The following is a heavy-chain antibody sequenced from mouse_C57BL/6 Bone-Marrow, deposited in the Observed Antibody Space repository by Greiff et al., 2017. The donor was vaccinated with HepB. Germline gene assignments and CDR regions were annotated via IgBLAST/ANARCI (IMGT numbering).Heavy chain of an antibody. D-gene: IGHD2-4*01. J-gene: IGHJ2*01. V-gene: IGHV2-9-1*01. CDR2: IWTGGGT. CDR1: GFSLTSSA. CDR3: ARNDWGLRRGFDY. Sequence: VQVVESVPGLVAPSQSLSISCTVSGFSLTSSAISWVRQQPGQGLEWLGVIWTGGGTTYNSALKSRLSISKDNSKSQVLLKMNSLQTDDTARYYCARNDWGLRRGFDYWGQGTTLTVSS.